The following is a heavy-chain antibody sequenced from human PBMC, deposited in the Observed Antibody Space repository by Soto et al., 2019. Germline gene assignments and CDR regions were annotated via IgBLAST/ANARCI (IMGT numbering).Heavy chain of an antibody. CDR3: AKPFYSSGSRVDY. J-gene: IGHJ4*02. CDR2: ISGSSDNT. CDR1: GFTVSSNY. V-gene: IGHV3-23*01. Sequence: PGGSLRLSCAASGFTVSSNYMSWVRQAPGKGLEWVSVISGSSDNTYYADSVKGRFTISRDNAKNTLYLQMNSLRAEDTAVYYCAKPFYSSGSRVDYWGQGTLVTVSS. D-gene: IGHD6-19*01.